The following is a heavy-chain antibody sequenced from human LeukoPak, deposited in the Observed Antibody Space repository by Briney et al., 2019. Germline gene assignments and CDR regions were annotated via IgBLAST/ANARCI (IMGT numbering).Heavy chain of an antibody. CDR3: AKEQYSGSYLDY. V-gene: IGHV3-43*01. Sequence: GGSLRLSCAASGFTFDDYTMHWVRQAPGKGLEWVSLISWDGGSTYYADSVKGRFTISRDNSKNSLYLQMNSLRTEGTALYYCAKEQYSGSYLDYWGQGTLVTVSS. J-gene: IGHJ4*02. CDR2: ISWDGGST. D-gene: IGHD1-26*01. CDR1: GFTFDDYT.